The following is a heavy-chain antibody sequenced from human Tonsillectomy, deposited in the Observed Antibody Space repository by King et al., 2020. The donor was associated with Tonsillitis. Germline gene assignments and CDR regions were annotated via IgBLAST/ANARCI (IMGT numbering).Heavy chain of an antibody. Sequence: VQLVESGGGLVQPGGSLQLSCAASGFTVSGSAMHWVRQASGKVLEWVGRLRSKANSYAIAYAASVKGRFTISRDDSKNTAYLQMNSLKTEDTAVYYCTSHHGYSYGSFDYWGQGTLVTVSS. CDR1: GFTVSGSA. J-gene: IGHJ4*02. V-gene: IGHV3-73*01. CDR3: TSHHGYSYGSFDY. D-gene: IGHD5-18*01. CDR2: LRSKANSYAI.